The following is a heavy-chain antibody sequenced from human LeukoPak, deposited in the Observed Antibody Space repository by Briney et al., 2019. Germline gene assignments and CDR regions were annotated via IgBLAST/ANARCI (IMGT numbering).Heavy chain of an antibody. J-gene: IGHJ4*02. CDR2: ISYDGTRQ. CDR1: GFIFKDYG. CDR3: AKNSDYGDSPTPIDY. Sequence: GTSLRLSCAASGFIFKDYGMHWVRQAPGKGLEWVAVISYDGTRQFYADSVEGRFAISRDNSNNTVFLQMNSLRAEDTAVYYCAKNSDYGDSPTPIDYWGQGTLVTVSS. V-gene: IGHV3-30*18. D-gene: IGHD4-17*01.